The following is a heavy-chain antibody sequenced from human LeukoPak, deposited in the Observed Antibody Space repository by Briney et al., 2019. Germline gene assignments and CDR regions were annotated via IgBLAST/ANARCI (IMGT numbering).Heavy chain of an antibody. Sequence: SETLSLTCTVSGSSTDRRVSTNIYYCTWIRQFPGKGLESIGSIYNIVSVTYKPSLRSRVTVSIDMSKKQLSLRLTSVTAADTAVYFCATNSSGSALDYWGQGILVTVSS. V-gene: IGHV4-38-2*02. CDR3: ATNSSGSALDY. CDR2: IYNIVSV. CDR1: GSSTDRRVSTNIYY. D-gene: IGHD3-22*01. J-gene: IGHJ4*02.